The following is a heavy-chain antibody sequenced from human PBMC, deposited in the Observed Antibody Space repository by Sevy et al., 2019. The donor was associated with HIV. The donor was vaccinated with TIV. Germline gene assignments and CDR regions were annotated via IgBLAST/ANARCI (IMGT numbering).Heavy chain of an antibody. J-gene: IGHJ4*02. CDR3: ARGGWYCSGGTCYPLDY. CDR2: INPNSGKT. Sequence: ASVKVSCKASGYTFITYNINWVRQATGQGLEWMGWINPNSGKTGYAQKFQGRVTFTRNTSISTVYVELSSLRSEDTAVYYCARGGWYCSGGTCYPLDYWCQGTLVTVSS. V-gene: IGHV1-8*03. CDR1: GYTFITYN. D-gene: IGHD2-15*01.